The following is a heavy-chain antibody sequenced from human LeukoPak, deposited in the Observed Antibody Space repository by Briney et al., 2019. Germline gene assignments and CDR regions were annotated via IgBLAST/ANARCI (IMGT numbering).Heavy chain of an antibody. D-gene: IGHD3-22*01. V-gene: IGHV4-59*01. Sequence: SETLSLTCSVSGGSISSYYWSWIRQPPGKGLEWIGYIYYSGSTNYNPSLKSRVTISVDTSKNQFSLKLRSVTAADTAVYYCARSAHYSQFDYWGQGTLVTVSS. CDR1: GGSISSYY. J-gene: IGHJ4*02. CDR2: IYYSGST. CDR3: ARSAHYSQFDY.